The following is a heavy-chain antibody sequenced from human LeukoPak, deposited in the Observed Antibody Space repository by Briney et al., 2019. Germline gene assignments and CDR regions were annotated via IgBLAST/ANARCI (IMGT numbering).Heavy chain of an antibody. V-gene: IGHV3-49*04. CDR3: TRDQTPYY. J-gene: IGHJ4*02. CDR2: IRSKAYGGTT. Sequence: GGSLRLSCTASGFTFGDYAMTWVRQAPGKGLEWVVFIRSKAYGGTTEYAASVKGRFTISRDDSKSIAYLQMNSLKTEDTAVYYCTRDQTPYYWGQGTLVTVSS. CDR1: GFTFGDYA.